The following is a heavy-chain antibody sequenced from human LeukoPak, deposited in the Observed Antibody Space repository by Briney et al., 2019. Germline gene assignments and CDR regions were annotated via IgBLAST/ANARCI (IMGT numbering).Heavy chain of an antibody. CDR1: GFTFSSYA. CDR3: AKAHGGSYHSGID. J-gene: IGHJ4*02. CDR2: ISGSGGST. D-gene: IGHD1-26*01. Sequence: HPGGSLRLSCAASGFTFSSYAMNWVRQAPGKGLEWVSGISGSGGSTYYADSVKGRFSISRDNSKNTLYLQMNSLRAEDTAVYYCAKAHGGSYHSGIDWGQGTLVTGS. V-gene: IGHV3-23*01.